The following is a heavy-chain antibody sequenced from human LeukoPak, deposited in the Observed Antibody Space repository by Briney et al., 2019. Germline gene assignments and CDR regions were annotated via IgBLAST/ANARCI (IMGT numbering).Heavy chain of an antibody. CDR2: IYYSGST. CDR1: GGSISSYY. Sequence: SSETLSLTCTVSGGSISSYYWSWMRQPPRKGLEWIGYIYYSGSTNYNPSLKSRVTISVDTSKNQFSLKLSSVTAPDTAVYYCARTEASNSYYYYYYVDVSGKGDPVTVSS. CDR3: ARTEASNSYYYYYYVDV. D-gene: IGHD4-11*01. J-gene: IGHJ6*03. V-gene: IGHV4-59*01.